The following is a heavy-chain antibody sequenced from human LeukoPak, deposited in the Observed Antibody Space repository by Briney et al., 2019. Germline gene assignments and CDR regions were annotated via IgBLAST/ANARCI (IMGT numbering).Heavy chain of an antibody. CDR3: VRGPSSAIRPEYFDY. J-gene: IGHJ4*02. V-gene: IGHV3-21*01. CDR1: GFMFSFYM. Sequence: GGSLRLSCAASGFMFSFYMMNWVRQAPGKGLEWVSSISSSSSYIYYADSVKGRFTISRGTAKNSLYLQMNSLRVEDTAVYYCVRGPSSAIRPEYFDYWGQGTLVTVSS. CDR2: ISSSSSYI. D-gene: IGHD2-2*02.